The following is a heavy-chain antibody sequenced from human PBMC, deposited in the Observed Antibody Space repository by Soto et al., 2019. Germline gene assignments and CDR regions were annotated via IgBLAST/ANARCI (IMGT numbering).Heavy chain of an antibody. CDR2: ISANDVGT. CDR1: GFTLRNYA. J-gene: IGHJ4*02. CDR3: AKAKNDYNWDNRPPFDY. V-gene: IGHV3-23*01. D-gene: IGHD1-20*01. Sequence: GGSLRLSCEASGFTLRNYAMTWIRQAPGKGLEWVSLISANDVGTYYAESVKTRFTISTDQSRNTVYLQMDSLRADDTAFYYCAKAKNDYNWDNRPPFDYWGQGTLVTAPQ.